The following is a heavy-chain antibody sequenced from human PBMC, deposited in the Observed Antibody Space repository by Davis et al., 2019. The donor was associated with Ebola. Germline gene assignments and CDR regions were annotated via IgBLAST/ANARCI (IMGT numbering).Heavy chain of an antibody. J-gene: IGHJ6*02. CDR1: GYTFTSYA. CDR3: ARLYSNSNDGIDV. Sequence: ASVKVSCKASGYTFTSYAISWVRQAPGQGLEWMGWISAYNGNTNYAQKFQGRVTMTTHTSTSTAYMELRSLRSDDTAVYYCARLYSNSNDGIDVWGQRTMVTVSS. D-gene: IGHD4-11*01. CDR2: ISAYNGNT. V-gene: IGHV1-18*01.